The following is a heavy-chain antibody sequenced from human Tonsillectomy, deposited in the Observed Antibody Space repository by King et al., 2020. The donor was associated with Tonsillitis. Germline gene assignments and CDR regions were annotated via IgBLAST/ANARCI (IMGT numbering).Heavy chain of an antibody. CDR2: IXAYNGXT. J-gene: IGHJ4*02. Sequence: VQLVESGVEVKKPGASVKVSCKASGYTFTNYGITWVRQAPGQGLEWMGWIXAYNGXTNYAQKPQSRVTMTTDTXTSTAYMELRSLRSDDTAVYYCARGGGAAVVGFDYWGQGTLVTVSS. D-gene: IGHD6-19*01. CDR1: GYTFTNYG. CDR3: ARGGGAAVVGFDY. V-gene: IGHV1-18*04.